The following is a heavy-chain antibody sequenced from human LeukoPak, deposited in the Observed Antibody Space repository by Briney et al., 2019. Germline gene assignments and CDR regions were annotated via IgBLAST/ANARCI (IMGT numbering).Heavy chain of an antibody. CDR1: GYTFTSYG. CDR3: ARDRYDFWSGYHSRAGWFDP. J-gene: IGHJ5*02. CDR2: ISSYNGNT. D-gene: IGHD3-3*01. V-gene: IGHV1-18*01. Sequence: GASVTVSFKASGYTFTSYGISWVRQAPGQGLEWMGWISSYNGNTNYAHKLQGRVTMTTDTSTSTAYMELRSLRSDDTAVYYCARDRYDFWSGYHSRAGWFDPWGQGTLVTVSS.